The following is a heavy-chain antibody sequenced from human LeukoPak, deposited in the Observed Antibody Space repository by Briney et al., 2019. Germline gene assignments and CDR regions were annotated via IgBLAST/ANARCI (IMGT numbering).Heavy chain of an antibody. V-gene: IGHV1-8*01. CDR2: MNSNSGNT. CDR1: GYTFTNYD. D-gene: IGHD3-10*01. Sequence: ASVKVSCKASGYTFTNYDIMWVRQATGQGPEWMGWMNSNSGNTGYAQRFQGRVTMTRDTSINTAYMELHSLTSEDTAVYYCARGRGGTVVRGYLDYWGQGTLVTVSS. CDR3: ARGRGGTVVRGYLDY. J-gene: IGHJ4*02.